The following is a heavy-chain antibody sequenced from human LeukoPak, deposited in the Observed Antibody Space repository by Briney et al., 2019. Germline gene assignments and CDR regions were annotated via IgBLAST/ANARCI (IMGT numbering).Heavy chain of an antibody. CDR2: VNRDGST. CDR3: ARGYSDSTAYTKGY. V-gene: IGHV3-74*01. J-gene: IGHJ4*02. Sequence: GGSLRLSCAASGFTFSSYWMHWVRQAPGKGLVWVSRVNRDGSTSYADSVKGRFTISRDNAKNTLYLQMNSLRAEDTAVYYCARGYSDSTAYTKGYWSQGTLVTVSS. D-gene: IGHD2/OR15-2a*01. CDR1: GFTFSSYW.